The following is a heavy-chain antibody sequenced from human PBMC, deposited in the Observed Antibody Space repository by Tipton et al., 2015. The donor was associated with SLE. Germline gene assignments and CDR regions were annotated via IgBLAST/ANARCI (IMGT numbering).Heavy chain of an antibody. CDR2: IIPIFGTA. CDR1: GYTFTSYG. J-gene: IGHJ3*02. Sequence: QLVQSGAEVKKPGASVKVSCKASGYTFTSYGISWVRQAPGQGLEWMGGIIPIFGTANYAQKFQGRVTITTDESTSTAYMELSSLRSEDTAVYYCAAGKRSLRAFDIWGQGTMVTVSS. CDR3: AAGKRSLRAFDI. D-gene: IGHD6-13*01. V-gene: IGHV1-69*05.